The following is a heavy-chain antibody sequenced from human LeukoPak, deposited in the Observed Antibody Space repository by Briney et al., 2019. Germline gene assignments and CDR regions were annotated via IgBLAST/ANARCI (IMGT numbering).Heavy chain of an antibody. D-gene: IGHD6-6*01. CDR3: ARDSAARGDY. CDR2: ISSSGSTI. Sequence: GGSLRLSCAASGFTFNNYEMNWVRQAPGKGLEWVQYISSSGSTIYYADSVKGRFTISRDNAKNSLYLQMNSLRAEDTAVYYCARDSAARGDYWGQGTLVTVSS. CDR1: GFTFNNYE. J-gene: IGHJ4*02. V-gene: IGHV3-48*03.